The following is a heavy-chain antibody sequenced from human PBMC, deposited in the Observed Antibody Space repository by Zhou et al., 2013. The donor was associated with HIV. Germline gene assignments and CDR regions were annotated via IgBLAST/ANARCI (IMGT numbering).Heavy chain of an antibody. CDR2: IIPILGIA. CDR3: ARDRGRYASNAFDI. Sequence: QVQLVQSGAEVKKPGSSVKVSCKASGGTFSSYAISWVRQAPGQGLEWMGRIIPILGIANYAQKFQGRVTITADKSTSTAYMELSSLRSEDTAVYYCARDRGRYASNAFDIWGQGTMVTVSS. D-gene: IGHD2-2*01. V-gene: IGHV1-69*04. J-gene: IGHJ3*02. CDR1: GGTFSSYA.